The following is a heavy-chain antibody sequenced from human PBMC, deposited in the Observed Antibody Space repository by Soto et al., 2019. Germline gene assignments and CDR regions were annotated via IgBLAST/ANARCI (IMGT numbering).Heavy chain of an antibody. Sequence: KQSQTLSLTCAISGDSVSSNSAAWNWIRQSPSRGLEWLGRTYYRSKWYNDYAVSVKNRITINPDTSKNQFSLQLNSVTPEDTAVYYCARDIVVVPAATYFDYWGQGTLVTVSS. CDR3: ARDIVVVPAATYFDY. V-gene: IGHV6-1*01. CDR2: TYYRSKWYN. CDR1: GDSVSSNSAA. J-gene: IGHJ4*02. D-gene: IGHD2-2*01.